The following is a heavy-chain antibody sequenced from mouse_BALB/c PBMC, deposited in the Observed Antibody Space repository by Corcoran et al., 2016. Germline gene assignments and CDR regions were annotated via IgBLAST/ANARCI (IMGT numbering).Heavy chain of an antibody. CDR3: ARCGNYPLYAMDY. CDR2: INTETGEP. CDR1: GYTFTDYS. Sequence: QIQLVQSGPELKKPGETVKISCKASGYTFTDYSMHWVKQAPGKGLKWMGWINTETGEPTYADDFKGRFAFSLETYASTAYLQINNLKNEDTATYFCARCGNYPLYAMDYWGQGTSVTVSS. D-gene: IGHD2-1*01. J-gene: IGHJ4*01. V-gene: IGHV9-2-1*01.